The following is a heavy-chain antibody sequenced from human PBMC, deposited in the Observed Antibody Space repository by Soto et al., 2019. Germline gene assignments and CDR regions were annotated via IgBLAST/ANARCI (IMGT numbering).Heavy chain of an antibody. D-gene: IGHD6-19*01. J-gene: IGHJ5*02. CDR3: ARDIAVAGTGWFDP. CDR2: ISYDGSNK. V-gene: IGHV3-30*03. CDR1: GFTFSSYG. Sequence: QVQLVESGGGVVQPGRSLRLSCAASGFTFSSYGMHWVRQAPGKGLEWVAVISYDGSNKYYADSVKGRFTISRDNSKNALYLHMNSLRAEDTAVYYCARDIAVAGTGWFDPWGQGSLVTVSS.